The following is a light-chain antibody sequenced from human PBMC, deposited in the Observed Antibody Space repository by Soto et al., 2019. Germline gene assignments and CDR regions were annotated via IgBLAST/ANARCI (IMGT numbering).Light chain of an antibody. Sequence: SYELTQPPSVSVAPGKTARIPCGGNNIGSKSVHWYQQKPGQAPVLVIYYDSDRPSGIPERFSGSNSGNTATLTISRVEAGDEADYYCQVWDSSSDPLYVFGTGTKLTVL. CDR1: NIGSKS. V-gene: IGLV3-21*04. CDR2: YDS. CDR3: QVWDSSSDPLYV. J-gene: IGLJ1*01.